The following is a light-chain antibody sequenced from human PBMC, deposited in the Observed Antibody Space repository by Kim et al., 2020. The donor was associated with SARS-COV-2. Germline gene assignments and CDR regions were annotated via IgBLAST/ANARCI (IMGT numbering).Light chain of an antibody. CDR2: WAS. Sequence: DIVMTQSPDSLAVSLGERATINCKSSQSVLYRSNSKNYLAWYQHKPGQPPRLLFYWASTRESGVPDRFSGSGSGTDFTLTISSLQAEDVAVYYCQQYYSTPYTFGQGTKLEIK. J-gene: IGKJ2*01. CDR3: QQYYSTPYT. CDR1: QSVLYRSNSKNY. V-gene: IGKV4-1*01.